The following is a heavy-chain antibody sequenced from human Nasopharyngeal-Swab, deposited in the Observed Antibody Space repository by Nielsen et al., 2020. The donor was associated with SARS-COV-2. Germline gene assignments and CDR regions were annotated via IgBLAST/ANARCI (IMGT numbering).Heavy chain of an antibody. CDR2: IYYSAST. Sequence: SETLSSTCTVSGGSVSSGSYYWSWIRQPPGTVLEWIGYIYYSASTNYKPSLKSRVTISVDTSKNQFSLNLIPATAADTAVYYCAREGSTSPWNGYYYGMDVWGQGTTVTVSS. J-gene: IGHJ6*02. D-gene: IGHD2-2*01. CDR3: AREGSTSPWNGYYYGMDV. CDR1: GGSVSSGSYY. V-gene: IGHV4-61*01.